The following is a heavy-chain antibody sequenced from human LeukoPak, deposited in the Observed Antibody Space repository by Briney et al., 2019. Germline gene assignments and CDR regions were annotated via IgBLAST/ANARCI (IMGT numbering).Heavy chain of an antibody. CDR2: ISSSSSTI. V-gene: IGHV3-48*01. CDR1: GFTFSSYS. CDR3: ARQRGSGCLDY. Sequence: PGGSLRLSCAASGFTFSSYSMDWFRQAPGKGLEWVSYISSSSSTIYYADSVKGRFTISRDNAKNSLYLQMNSLRAEDTAVYYCARQRGSGCLDYWGRGTLVTVSS. D-gene: IGHD6-19*01. J-gene: IGHJ4*02.